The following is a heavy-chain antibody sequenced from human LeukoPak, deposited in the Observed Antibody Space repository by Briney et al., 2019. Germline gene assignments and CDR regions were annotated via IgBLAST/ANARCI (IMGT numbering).Heavy chain of an antibody. Sequence: GESLRLSCAASGFTVSSNYMSWVRQAPGKGLEWVSVIYSGGSTYYADSVKGRFTISRDNSKNTLYLQMNSLRAEDTAVYYCARESTTSRYYYYYGMDVWGQGTTVTVSS. V-gene: IGHV3-66*01. J-gene: IGHJ6*02. CDR2: IYSGGST. D-gene: IGHD2/OR15-2a*01. CDR1: GFTVSSNY. CDR3: ARESTTSRYYYYYGMDV.